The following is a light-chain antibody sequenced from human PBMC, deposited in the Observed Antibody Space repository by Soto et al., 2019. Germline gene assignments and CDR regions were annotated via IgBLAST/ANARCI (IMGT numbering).Light chain of an antibody. CDR1: HNRDKW. Sequence: DILLTLAPSTLSPAIGTRLTITSRASHNRDKWLAWYQQKPGKAPKLLIYDASSLESGVPSRVSGSGSGTEFTLIISRLQPDDFANYYCQQYNTFRTFGPGTKVDIK. J-gene: IGKJ1*01. V-gene: IGKV1-5*01. CDR3: QQYNTFRT. CDR2: DAS.